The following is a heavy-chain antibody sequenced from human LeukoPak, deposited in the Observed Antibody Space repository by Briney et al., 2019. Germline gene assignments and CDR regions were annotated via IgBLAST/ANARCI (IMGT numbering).Heavy chain of an antibody. D-gene: IGHD3-22*01. CDR1: GFTFSSYA. V-gene: IGHV3-23*01. CDR3: AKVYYDSVGYYSPFDH. J-gene: IGHJ4*02. CDR2: ISGSGGST. Sequence: PGGSLRLSCAASGFTFSSYAMSWVRQAPRKGLEWVSGISGSGGSTFYADSVKGRFTISRDNSRNTLYLQMNSLRAEDTAVYYCAKVYYDSVGYYSPFDHWGQGTLVTVSS.